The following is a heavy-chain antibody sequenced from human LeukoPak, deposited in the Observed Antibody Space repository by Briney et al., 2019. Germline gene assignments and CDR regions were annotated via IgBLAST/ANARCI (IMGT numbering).Heavy chain of an antibody. J-gene: IGHJ5*02. CDR2: INHSGST. V-gene: IGHV4-34*01. Sequence: SETLSLXCAVYGGSCSGYYWSWIRLPPGKGLESIGEINHSGSTNYNPSLKSRVTISVDTSKNQFSLKLSSVTAADTAVYYCARHVRYSSGWYLNWFDPWGQGTLVTVSS. D-gene: IGHD6-19*01. CDR1: GGSCSGYY. CDR3: ARHVRYSSGWYLNWFDP.